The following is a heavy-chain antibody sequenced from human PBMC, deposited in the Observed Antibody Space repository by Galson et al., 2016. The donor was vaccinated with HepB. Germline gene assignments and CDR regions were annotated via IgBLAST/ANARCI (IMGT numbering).Heavy chain of an antibody. CDR1: GASISSTNW. Sequence: SETLSLTCAVSGASISSTNWWSWVRLPPGKGLEWIGEIYHSGTTYYNPSLKSRVTISLDKSKNQFSLKLTSVTAADTAAYYCARDSVPVSRTVHSGLDVWGQGTTVTVSS. D-gene: IGHD2-2*01. V-gene: IGHV4-4*02. CDR3: ARDSVPVSRTVHSGLDV. CDR2: IYHSGTT. J-gene: IGHJ6*02.